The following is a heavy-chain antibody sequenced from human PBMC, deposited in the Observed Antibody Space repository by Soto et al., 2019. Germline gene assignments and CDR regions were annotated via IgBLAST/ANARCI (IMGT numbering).Heavy chain of an antibody. D-gene: IGHD4-17*01. CDR3: ARTTAVPNTLRSRYFFDY. J-gene: IGHJ4*02. Sequence: SETLSLTCSVSGGSVSNKTYYWSWIRQPAGGRLEWIGYVYYSGTTNYNPSLKSRVTISVDLSKNQFSLRLSSVTTADTALYYCARTTAVPNTLRSRYFFDYWGQGTLVTVSS. CDR2: VYYSGTT. V-gene: IGHV4-61*01. CDR1: GGSVSNKTYY.